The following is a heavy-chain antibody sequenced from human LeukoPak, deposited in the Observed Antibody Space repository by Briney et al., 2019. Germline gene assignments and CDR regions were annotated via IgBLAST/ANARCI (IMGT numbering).Heavy chain of an antibody. J-gene: IGHJ4*02. D-gene: IGHD2/OR15-2a*01. CDR1: GFTFDSYE. V-gene: IGHV3-48*03. Sequence: GGSLRLSCTASGFTFDSYEMNWVRQAPGKGLEWVSYISRSGDTKKYGDSVKGRFSISRDNAKNSLYLQMNSLRAEDTAVYYCTTFYTRLTDYWGQGTLVTVSS. CDR2: ISRSGDTK. CDR3: TTFYTRLTDY.